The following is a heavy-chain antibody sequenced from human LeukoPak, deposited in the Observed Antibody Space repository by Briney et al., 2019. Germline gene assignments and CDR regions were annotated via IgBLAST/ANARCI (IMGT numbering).Heavy chain of an antibody. Sequence: ASVKVSCKASVYTFTGYYMHWVRQAPGQGLEGVGRINPNSGGTNYAQKFQGRVTMTRDTSISTAYMELSRLRSDDTAVYYCARTLDSSGWYQDFDYWGQGTLVTVSS. D-gene: IGHD6-19*01. V-gene: IGHV1-2*06. J-gene: IGHJ4*02. CDR3: ARTLDSSGWYQDFDY. CDR1: VYTFTGYY. CDR2: INPNSGGT.